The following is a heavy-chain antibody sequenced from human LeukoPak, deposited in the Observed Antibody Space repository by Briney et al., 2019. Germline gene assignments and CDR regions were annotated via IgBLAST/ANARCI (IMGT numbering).Heavy chain of an antibody. CDR1: GFTFSSYS. CDR3: TGNYHGSGSYADFDY. D-gene: IGHD3-10*01. J-gene: IGHJ4*02. Sequence: GGSLRLSCAASGFTFSSYSMNWVRQASGKGLEWVGRIRSTANGYATAYAASVKGRFTISRDDSKNTAYLQMDSLKTEDTAVYYCTGNYHGSGSYADFDYWGQGTLVTVSS. V-gene: IGHV3-73*01. CDR2: IRSTANGYAT.